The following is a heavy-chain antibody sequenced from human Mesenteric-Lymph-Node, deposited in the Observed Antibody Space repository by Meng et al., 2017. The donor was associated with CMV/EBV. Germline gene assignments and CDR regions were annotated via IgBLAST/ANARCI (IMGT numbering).Heavy chain of an antibody. CDR2: INPNSGGT. D-gene: IGHD5-12*01. Sequence: KAFGYRFTGYYIHWVRQAPGQGLEWMGRINPNSGGTNYAQKFQGRVTMTRDTSISTAYMELTRLRSDDTAVYFCARISGYSGYEFDYWGQGTPVTVSS. J-gene: IGHJ4*02. V-gene: IGHV1-2*06. CDR1: GYRFTGYY. CDR3: ARISGYSGYEFDY.